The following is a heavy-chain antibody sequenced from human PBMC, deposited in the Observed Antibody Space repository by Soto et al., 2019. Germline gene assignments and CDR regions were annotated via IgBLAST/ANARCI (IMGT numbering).Heavy chain of an antibody. D-gene: IGHD5-18*01. V-gene: IGHV3-21*01. J-gene: IGHJ5*02. CDR3: ARETPPRDTAMDR. CDR2: ISSSSSYI. Sequence: PGGSLRLSCAASGFTFSSYSMNWVRQAPGKGLEWVSSISSSSSYIYYADSVKGRFTISRDNAKNSLYLQMNSLRAEDTAVYYCARETPPRDTAMDRWGQGTLVTVSS. CDR1: GFTFSSYS.